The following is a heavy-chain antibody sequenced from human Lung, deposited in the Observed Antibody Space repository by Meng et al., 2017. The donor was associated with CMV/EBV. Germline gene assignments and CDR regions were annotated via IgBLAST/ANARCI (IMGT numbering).Heavy chain of an antibody. CDR2: IYYSGST. Sequence: SXTXSLXCTVSGGXISSYYWSWIRQPPGKGLEWIGYIYYSGSTNYNPSLKSRVTISVDTSKNQFSLKLSSVTAADTAVYYCARVAKSTITGTTPYYYYGMDVWXQGTTVTVS. CDR1: GGXISSYY. CDR3: ARVAKSTITGTTPYYYYGMDV. D-gene: IGHD1-7*01. V-gene: IGHV4-59*01. J-gene: IGHJ6*02.